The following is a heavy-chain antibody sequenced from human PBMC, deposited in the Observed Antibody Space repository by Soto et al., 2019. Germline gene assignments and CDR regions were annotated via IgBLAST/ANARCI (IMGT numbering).Heavy chain of an antibody. CDR1: GITISNYP. V-gene: IGHV3-23*01. Sequence: EVQLLESGGGLVQPGGSLRLSCAASGITISNYPMSWVRQAPGKGLDWVSGISGSGDRTYYADSAKGRFTISKDISKNSLSLQRDSLGVKDTAVYFCVRDDGSYPSTAPLWGQGTLVTVSS. D-gene: IGHD3-16*02. J-gene: IGHJ4*02. CDR3: VRDDGSYPSTAPL. CDR2: ISGSGDRT.